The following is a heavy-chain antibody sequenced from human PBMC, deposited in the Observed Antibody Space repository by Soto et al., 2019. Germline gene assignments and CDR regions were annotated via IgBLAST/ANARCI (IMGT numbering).Heavy chain of an antibody. CDR2: ISAYNGNT. CDR3: ARDASAGLHDY. D-gene: IGHD6-13*01. CDR1: DYTFTGYG. Sequence: ASGQVSCKTADYTFTGYGISGVPQAPGQGLEWMGWISAYNGNTNYAQKLQGRVTMTTDTSTSTAYMELRSLRSDDTAVYYCARDASAGLHDYWGQGTLVTVSS. J-gene: IGHJ4*02. V-gene: IGHV1-18*01.